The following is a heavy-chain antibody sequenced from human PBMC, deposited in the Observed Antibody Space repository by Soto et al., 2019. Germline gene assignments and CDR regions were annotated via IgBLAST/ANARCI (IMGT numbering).Heavy chain of an antibody. Sequence: GGSLRLSCAASGFAFNSYGMHWVRQGPGNGLEWVAFISYDSTKTYYADSVKGRFTISRDNSNSALYVQMNSLTGEDTAVYYCARTRSAWSDFHYYSLDVWGQGTTVTVSS. CDR1: GFAFNSYG. J-gene: IGHJ6*02. V-gene: IGHV3-30*03. CDR2: ISYDSTKT. D-gene: IGHD1-26*01. CDR3: ARTRSAWSDFHYYSLDV.